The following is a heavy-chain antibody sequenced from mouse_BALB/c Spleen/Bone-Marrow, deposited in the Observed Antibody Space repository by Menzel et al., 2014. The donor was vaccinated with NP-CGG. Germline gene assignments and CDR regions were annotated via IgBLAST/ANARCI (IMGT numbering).Heavy chain of an antibody. Sequence: EVKLVESGGDLVKPGGSLKLSCAASGFTFSDYYMYWVRQTPEKRLEWVATISDGGSYTYYPDSVKGRFTISRDNAKNNLYLHMSSLESEDTAMYYCARDGDYKYAWFAYWGQGTLVTVSA. D-gene: IGHD2-14*01. CDR3: ARDGDYKYAWFAY. V-gene: IGHV5-4*02. CDR2: ISDGGSYT. CDR1: GFTFSDYY. J-gene: IGHJ3*01.